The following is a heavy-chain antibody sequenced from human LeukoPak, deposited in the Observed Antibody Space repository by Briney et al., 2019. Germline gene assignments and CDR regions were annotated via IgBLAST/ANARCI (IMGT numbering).Heavy chain of an antibody. J-gene: IGHJ4*02. CDR1: GFTFSNYG. V-gene: IGHV3-48*02. CDR3: ARGATNMAYFDC. Sequence: GGSLRLSCAASGFTFSNYGFHWVRQAPGKGLEWISYITTSSSTIYYADSVKGRFTISRDNAKNSLYLQMNSLRDEDTAVYYCARGATNMAYFDCWGQGTLVTVSS. CDR2: ITTSSSTI. D-gene: IGHD2/OR15-2a*01.